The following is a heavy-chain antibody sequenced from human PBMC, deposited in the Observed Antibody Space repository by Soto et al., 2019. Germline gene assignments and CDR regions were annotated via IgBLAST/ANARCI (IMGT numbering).Heavy chain of an antibody. CDR3: ARVGKYDILTGSPYFFDY. J-gene: IGHJ4*02. V-gene: IGHV3-21*01. D-gene: IGHD3-9*01. CDR2: ISSSNNYI. CDR1: GFTFSSYS. Sequence: EVQLVESGGGLVKPGGSLRLSCAASGFTFSSYSMNWVRQAPGKGLEWVSSISSSNNYIYYADSVKGRFTISRDNAKNSLYLEMNSLRAEDTAVYYCARVGKYDILTGSPYFFDYWGQGTLVTVSS.